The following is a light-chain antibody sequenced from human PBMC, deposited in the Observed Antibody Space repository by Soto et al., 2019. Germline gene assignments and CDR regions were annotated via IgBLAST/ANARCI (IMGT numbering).Light chain of an antibody. V-gene: IGKV3-20*01. CDR1: RSVSSSY. CDR3: QQYGSSPWT. Sequence: ICLTTYPAPLSLSPGERATLSCRASRSVSSSYLAWYQQKPGQAPRLFIYGASSRATGIPDRFSGSGSGTDFTLTISRLEPEDFAVYYCQQYGSSPWTFGQGTKVDIK. J-gene: IGKJ1*01. CDR2: GAS.